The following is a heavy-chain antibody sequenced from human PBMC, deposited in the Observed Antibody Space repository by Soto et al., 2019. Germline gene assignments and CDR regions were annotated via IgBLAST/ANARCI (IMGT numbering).Heavy chain of an antibody. J-gene: IGHJ6*02. D-gene: IGHD6-13*01. Sequence: QVQLVESGGGVVQPWRSLRLSCAASGFTFSGYGKHWVRPAPGKGLEWVAGISYDGSNKYYADSVKGRFTISRDNSENPLYLQKNRLRAEETSVYYCAKDVGNSSSWYYYYYGMDAWGQGTTVTVSS. CDR1: GFTFSGYG. CDR2: ISYDGSNK. CDR3: AKDVGNSSSWYYYYYGMDA. V-gene: IGHV3-30*18.